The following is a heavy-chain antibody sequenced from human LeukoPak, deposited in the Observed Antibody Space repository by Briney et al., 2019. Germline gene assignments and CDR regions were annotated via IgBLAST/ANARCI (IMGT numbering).Heavy chain of an antibody. V-gene: IGHV3-7*03. CDR3: ARDGGYSSGSTYFDY. J-gene: IGHJ4*02. Sequence: GGSLRLSCAASGFTFSSYWMSWVRQASGKGLEWVANIKQDGSEKYYVDSVKGRFTISRDNAKNSLYLQMNSLRAEDTAVYYCARDGGYSSGSTYFDYWGQGTLVTASS. D-gene: IGHD6-19*01. CDR2: IKQDGSEK. CDR1: GFTFSSYW.